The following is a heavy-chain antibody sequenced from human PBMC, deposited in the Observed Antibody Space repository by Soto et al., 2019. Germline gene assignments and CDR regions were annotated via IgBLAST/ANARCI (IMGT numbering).Heavy chain of an antibody. V-gene: IGHV3-74*01. J-gene: IGHJ6*02. D-gene: IGHD2-15*01. CDR2: INSDGSNT. Sequence: PGESLKISCAASGFTFNNYWMHWVRQAPGKGLVWVSRINSDGSNTGYADSVKGRFTISRDNAKNTLYLQMNSLRAEDTAVYYCARGTPRTPPTPRYGMDVWGQGIMVTVSS. CDR3: ARGTPRTPPTPRYGMDV. CDR1: GFTFNNYW.